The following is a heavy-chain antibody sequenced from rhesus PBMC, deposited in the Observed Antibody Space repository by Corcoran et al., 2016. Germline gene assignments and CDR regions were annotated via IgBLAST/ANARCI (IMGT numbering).Heavy chain of an antibody. CDR2: ISYTGGST. Sequence: EVQLVESGGGLAKPGGSLRRSCAASCLSFRAYYMVVVRQAPGGGLELVSGISYTGGSTYYADSVKGRFTISRDNAKNSLSLQMSSLRAEDTAVYYCTRGRGIGYWGQGVLVTVSS. J-gene: IGHJ4*01. D-gene: IGHD5-42*01. CDR3: TRGRGIGY. CDR1: CLSFRAYY. V-gene: IGHV3S18*01.